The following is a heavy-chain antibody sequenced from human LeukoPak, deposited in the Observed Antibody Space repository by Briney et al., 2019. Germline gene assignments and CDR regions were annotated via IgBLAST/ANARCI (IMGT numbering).Heavy chain of an antibody. Sequence: GGSLRLSCAASGFTFSTYTMNWVRQAPGKGLEWVSSISSSSSYIYYADSLKGRFTMSRDNAKNSLYLQMNSLRAEDTAVYYCAREEGGYYDSSGYHYWGQGTLVTVSS. J-gene: IGHJ4*02. V-gene: IGHV3-21*01. D-gene: IGHD3-22*01. CDR1: GFTFSTYT. CDR3: AREEGGYYDSSGYHY. CDR2: ISSSSSYI.